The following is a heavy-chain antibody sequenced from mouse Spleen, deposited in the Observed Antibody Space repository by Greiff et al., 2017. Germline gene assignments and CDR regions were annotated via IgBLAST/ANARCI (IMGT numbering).Heavy chain of an antibody. D-gene: IGHD4-1*01. CDR2: ISSGGGNT. CDR3: ARGGNWDYFDY. CDR1: GFTFSSYA. V-gene: IGHV5-9*04. Sequence: ESGGGLVKLGGSLKLSCAASGFTFSSYAMSWVRQTPEKRLEWVATISSGGGNTYYPDSVKGRFTISRDNAKNTLYLQMSSLKSEDTAMYYCARGGNWDYFDYWGQGTTLTVSS. J-gene: IGHJ2*01.